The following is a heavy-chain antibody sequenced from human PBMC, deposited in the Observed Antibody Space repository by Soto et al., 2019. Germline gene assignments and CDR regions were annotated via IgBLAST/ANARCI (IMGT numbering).Heavy chain of an antibody. CDR2: IIPIFGTA. J-gene: IGHJ6*02. V-gene: IGHV1-69*06. Sequence: ALVKVSCKASGGTFSSYAISWVRQAPGQGLEWMGGIIPIFGTANYAQKFQGRVTITADKSTSTAYMELSSLRSEDTAVYYCARDRFTTVVTPGRDYYYYYGMDVWGQGTTVTVSS. D-gene: IGHD4-17*01. CDR1: GGTFSSYA. CDR3: ARDRFTTVVTPGRDYYYYYGMDV.